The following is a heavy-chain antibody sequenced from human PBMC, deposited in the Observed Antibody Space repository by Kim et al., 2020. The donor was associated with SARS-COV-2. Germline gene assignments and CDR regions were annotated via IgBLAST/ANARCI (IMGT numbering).Heavy chain of an antibody. CDR3: AKDPGIAAAGNVYYYYGMDV. D-gene: IGHD6-13*01. J-gene: IGHJ6*02. CDR2: ISYDGSNK. V-gene: IGHV3-30*18. Sequence: GGSLRLSCAASGFTFSSYGMHWVRQAPGKGLEWVAVISYDGSNKYYADSVKGRFTISRDNSKNTLYLQMNSLRAEDTAVYYCAKDPGIAAAGNVYYYYGMDVWGQGTTVTVSS. CDR1: GFTFSSYG.